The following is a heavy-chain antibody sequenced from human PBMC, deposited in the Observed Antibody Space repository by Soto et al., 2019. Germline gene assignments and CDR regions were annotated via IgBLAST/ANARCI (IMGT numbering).Heavy chain of an antibody. V-gene: IGHV3-7*04. CDR3: GRGGGNFDH. Sequence: EVQLVESGGGLVQPGGSLRLTCAASGFTFTGAWMSWVRQAPGKGLEWVANVNKEGSDRYYVDSVKGRFTISRDNAKNSVYWQMNSLRPDETVVVYCGRGGGNFDHWGQGTLVTVSS. CDR2: VNKEGSDR. CDR1: GFTFTGAW. J-gene: IGHJ4*02. D-gene: IGHD3-16*01.